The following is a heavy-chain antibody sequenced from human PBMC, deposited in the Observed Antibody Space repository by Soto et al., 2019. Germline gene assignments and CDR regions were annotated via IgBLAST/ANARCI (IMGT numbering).Heavy chain of an antibody. CDR3: ARGRGYCSSTSCRPYQRYFDY. Sequence: SETLSLTCAVYGGSFSGYYWSWLRQPPGKGLEWIGEINHSGSTNYSPSLKSRVTISVDTSKNQFSLKLNSVTAADTAVYYCARGRGYCSSTSCRPYQRYFDYWGQGTLVTVSS. CDR2: INHSGST. J-gene: IGHJ4*02. V-gene: IGHV4-34*01. D-gene: IGHD2-2*01. CDR1: GGSFSGYY.